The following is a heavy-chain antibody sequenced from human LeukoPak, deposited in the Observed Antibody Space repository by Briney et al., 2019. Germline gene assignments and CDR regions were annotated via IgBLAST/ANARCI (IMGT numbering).Heavy chain of an antibody. J-gene: IGHJ5*02. CDR2: INHSGST. CDR1: GRSFSGYY. V-gene: IGHV4-34*01. D-gene: IGHD3-22*01. CDR3: ARVGPKITMRILNWFDP. Sequence: SETLSLTCAVYGRSFSGYYWSWIRQPPGKGLEWIGEINHSGSTNYNPSLKSRVTISVDTSKNQFSLKLSSVTAADTAVYYCARVGPKITMRILNWFDPWGQGTLVTVSS.